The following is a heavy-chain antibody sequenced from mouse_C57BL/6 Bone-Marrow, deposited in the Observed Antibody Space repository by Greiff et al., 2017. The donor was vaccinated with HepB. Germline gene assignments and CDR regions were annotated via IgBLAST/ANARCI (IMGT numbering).Heavy chain of an antibody. CDR1: GYTFTDYY. D-gene: IGHD1-1*01. J-gene: IGHJ2*01. V-gene: IGHV1-19*01. CDR3: ARSGFYYGSSYRSY. Sequence: SGPVLVKPGASVKMSCKASGYTFTDYYMNWVKQSHGKSLEWIGVINPYNGGTSYNQKFKGKATLTVDKSSSTAYMELNSLTSEDSAVYYCARSGFYYGSSYRSYWGQGTTLTVSS. CDR2: INPYNGGT.